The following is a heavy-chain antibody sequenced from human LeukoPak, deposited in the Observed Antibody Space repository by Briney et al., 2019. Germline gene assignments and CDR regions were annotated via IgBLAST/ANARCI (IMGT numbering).Heavy chain of an antibody. CDR1: GFTFDDYG. CDR3: ASDDYDYVWGSYRRRDAFDI. D-gene: IGHD3-16*02. CDR2: INWNGGST. J-gene: IGHJ3*02. V-gene: IGHV3-20*04. Sequence: PGGSLRLSCAASGFTFDDYGMSWVRQAPGKGLEWVSGINWNGGSTGYADSVKGRFTISRDNAKNSLYLQMNSLRAEDTALYYCASDDYDYVWGSYRRRDAFDIWGQGTMVTVSS.